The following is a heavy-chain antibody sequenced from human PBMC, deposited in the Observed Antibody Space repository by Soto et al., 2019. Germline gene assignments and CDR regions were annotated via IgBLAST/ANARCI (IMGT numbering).Heavy chain of an antibody. CDR1: GGTFSNRA. CDR2: IIPIFGTP. Sequence: QVQLVQSGAEVKKPGSSVKVSCKVSGGTFSNRAISWVRQAPGQGLEWMGGIIPIFGTPNYAQKFQGRVTITEDESTPTAYMELSSLRSEDTAIYYYASTDFYSNFYYYGMDLWGQGTTVTVSS. D-gene: IGHD3-9*01. CDR3: ASTDFYSNFYYYGMDL. V-gene: IGHV1-69*01. J-gene: IGHJ6*02.